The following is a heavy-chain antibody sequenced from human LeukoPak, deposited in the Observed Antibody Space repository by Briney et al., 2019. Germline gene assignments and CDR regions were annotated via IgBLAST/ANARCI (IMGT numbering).Heavy chain of an antibody. CDR3: ATYNVDNYDTSDGMDV. V-gene: IGHV1-69*04. CDR1: GGTFTSYA. CDR2: IIPLIGVT. J-gene: IGHJ6*02. Sequence: GASVNVSCKASGGTFTSYAFSWVRRAPGQGLEWMGRIIPLIGVTDSAQKFRDRVTITADKSTSTAYMELTSLRSEDTAVYYCATYNVDNYDTSDGMDVWGQGTSVTVSS. D-gene: IGHD3-22*01.